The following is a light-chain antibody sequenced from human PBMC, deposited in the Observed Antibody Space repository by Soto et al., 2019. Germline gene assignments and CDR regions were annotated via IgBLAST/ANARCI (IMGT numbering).Light chain of an antibody. CDR3: TAWDDSLRGVV. CDR1: ICNLGSNI. CDR2: RND. J-gene: IGLJ3*02. Sequence: QSVLTQPPSASGTPGQRVTISCSGSICNLGSNIVFWYQQLPGAAPKLLISRNDQRPSGVPDRFSGSKSGTSASLAISGLRAEDEADYHCTAWDDSLRGVVFGGGTKLTVL. V-gene: IGLV1-47*01.